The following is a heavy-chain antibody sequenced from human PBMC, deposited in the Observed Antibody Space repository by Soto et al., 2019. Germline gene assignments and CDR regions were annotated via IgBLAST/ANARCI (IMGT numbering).Heavy chain of an antibody. CDR3: AREWSISVAAPGY. CDR1: GFSVSTSH. V-gene: IGHV3-66*02. Sequence: GGSLRLSCAAAGFSVSTSHISWVRQAPGKGLEWVSVIYSGGINTHYADSVKGRFTISRDNSKNTLYVQMNSLGAEDTAVYYCAREWSISVAAPGYWGRGTLVTVSS. CDR2: IYSGGINT. D-gene: IGHD6-19*01. J-gene: IGHJ4*02.